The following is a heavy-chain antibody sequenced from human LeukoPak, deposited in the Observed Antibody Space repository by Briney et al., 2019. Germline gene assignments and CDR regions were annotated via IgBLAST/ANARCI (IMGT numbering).Heavy chain of an antibody. CDR2: INPNSGGT. Sequence: ASVKVSCKASGYTFTSYGISWVRQAPGQGLEWMGWINPNSGGTNYAQKFQGRVTMTRDTSISTAYMELSRLRSEDTAVYYCAREEPGIAVVGRGDAFDIWGQGTMVTVSS. CDR3: AREEPGIAVVGRGDAFDI. D-gene: IGHD6-19*01. J-gene: IGHJ3*02. CDR1: GYTFTSYG. V-gene: IGHV1-2*02.